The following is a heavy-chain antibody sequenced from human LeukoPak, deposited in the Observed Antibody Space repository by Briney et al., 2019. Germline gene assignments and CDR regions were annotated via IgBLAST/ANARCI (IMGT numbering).Heavy chain of an antibody. D-gene: IGHD3-10*01. V-gene: IGHV3-30*18. J-gene: IGHJ4*02. CDR2: ISYDGGNK. CDR1: GFTFSHYG. Sequence: GRSLRLSCAASGFTFSHYGLHWVRQAPGKGLEWVALISYDGGNKNYADSVRGRFTISRDNSKNTLYLQMNSLRAEDTAVYYCAKDSSSTWFGGDSKWGQGTLVTVPS. CDR3: AKDSSSTWFGGDSK.